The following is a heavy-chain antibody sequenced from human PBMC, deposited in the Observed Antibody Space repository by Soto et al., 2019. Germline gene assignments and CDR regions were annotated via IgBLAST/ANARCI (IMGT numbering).Heavy chain of an antibody. Sequence: GAAVKVSCKACGYTFTSYGISWVRQAPGQGLEWMGWISAYNGNTNYAQKLQGRVTMTTDTSTSTAYMELRSLRSDDTAVYYCARVWQLVSAFDIWGQGTMVTVSS. D-gene: IGHD1-26*01. J-gene: IGHJ3*02. CDR2: ISAYNGNT. V-gene: IGHV1-18*01. CDR3: ARVWQLVSAFDI. CDR1: GYTFTSYG.